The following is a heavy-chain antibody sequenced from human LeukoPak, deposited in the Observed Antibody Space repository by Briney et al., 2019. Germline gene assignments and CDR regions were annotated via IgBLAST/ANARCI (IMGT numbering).Heavy chain of an antibody. V-gene: IGHV3-30-3*01. D-gene: IGHD1-26*01. CDR1: GFTFSSYA. CDR2: ISYDGSNK. J-gene: IGHJ4*02. Sequence: GGSLRLSCAASGFTFSSYAMHWVRQAPGKGLEWVAVISYDGSNKYYADSVKGRFTISRDNSKNTLSLQMNSLRAEDTAVYYCAKVSGTYNPIRNYFDYWGQGTLVTVSS. CDR3: AKVSGTYNPIRNYFDY.